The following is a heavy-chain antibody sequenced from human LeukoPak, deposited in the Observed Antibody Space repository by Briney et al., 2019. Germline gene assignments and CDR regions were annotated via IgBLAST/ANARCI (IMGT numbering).Heavy chain of an antibody. CDR2: ISYDGSNK. D-gene: IGHD2-2*01. CDR1: GFTFSSYA. J-gene: IGHJ3*01. Sequence: GGSLRLSCAASGFTFSSYAMHWVRQAPGKGLEWVAVISYDGSNKYYADSVKGRFTISRDNSKNTLYLQMNSLRAEDTAVYYCASGCSSTSCYPEWGQGTMVTVSS. CDR3: ASGCSSTSCYPE. V-gene: IGHV3-30-3*01.